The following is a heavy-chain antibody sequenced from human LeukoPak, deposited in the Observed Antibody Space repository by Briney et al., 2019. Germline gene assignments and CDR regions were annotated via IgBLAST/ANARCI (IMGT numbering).Heavy chain of an antibody. Sequence: GGSLRLSCAASGFTFSSYAMSWVRQAPGKGLEWVSAISGSGGSTYYADSVKGRFTISRDNSKNTLYLQMNSLRAEGTAVYYCAKVRYCTNGVCSYFDYWGQGTLVTVSS. CDR1: GFTFSSYA. V-gene: IGHV3-23*01. D-gene: IGHD2-8*01. J-gene: IGHJ4*02. CDR3: AKVRYCTNGVCSYFDY. CDR2: ISGSGGST.